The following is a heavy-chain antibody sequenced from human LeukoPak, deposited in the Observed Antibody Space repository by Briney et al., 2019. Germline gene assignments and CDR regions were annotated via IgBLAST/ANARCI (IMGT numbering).Heavy chain of an antibody. J-gene: IGHJ2*01. CDR2: INPSTGGT. CDR3: ARDRGIVGTTWGWYFDL. D-gene: IGHD1-26*01. V-gene: IGHV1-46*01. Sequence: GASVTVSCKASGYTFTSYYIHWVRQAPGQGLEWMGIINPSTGGTSYAQKFQGRVTMTRDTSTSTVYMELSSLRSEDTAVYYCARDRGIVGTTWGWYFDLWGRGTLVTVSS. CDR1: GYTFTSYY.